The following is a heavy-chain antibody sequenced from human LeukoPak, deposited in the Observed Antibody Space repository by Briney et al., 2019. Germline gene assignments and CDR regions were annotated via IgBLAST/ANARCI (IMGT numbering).Heavy chain of an antibody. CDR3: AREYCRSSSCLYGMDV. V-gene: IGHV3-30*04. CDR2: ISYDGSNK. D-gene: IGHD2-2*01. J-gene: IGHJ6*04. CDR1: GFTFSSYA. Sequence: GGSLRLSCAASGFTFSSYAMHWVRQAPGKGLEWVAVISYDGSNKYYVDSVKGRFTISRDNSKNTLYLQMNSLRAEDTAVYYCAREYCRSSSCLYGMDVWGKGTTVTVSS.